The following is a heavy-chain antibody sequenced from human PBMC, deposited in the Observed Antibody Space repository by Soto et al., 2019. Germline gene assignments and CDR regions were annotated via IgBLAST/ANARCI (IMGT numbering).Heavy chain of an antibody. CDR3: ARDARAVAPGGFDP. CDR1: GYTFTSYG. CDR2: ISAYNGNT. D-gene: IGHD6-19*01. Sequence: ASVKVSCKASGYTFTSYGISWVRQAPGQGLEWMGWISAYNGNTNYAQKLQGRVTMTTDTSTSTAYMELRSLRSDDTAVYYCARDARAVAPGGFDPWGQGXLVTVYS. V-gene: IGHV1-18*01. J-gene: IGHJ5*02.